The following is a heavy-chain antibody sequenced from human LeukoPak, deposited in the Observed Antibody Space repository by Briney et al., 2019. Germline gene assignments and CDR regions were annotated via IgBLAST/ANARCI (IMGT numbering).Heavy chain of an antibody. CDR3: ARAPITSPFYFDY. V-gene: IGHV3-20*04. D-gene: IGHD2-2*01. CDR2: INWSGGST. Sequence: GGSLRLSCTASGFALDEHGMSWVRQVPGKGLEWVSGINWSGGSTGYADPLRGRFTISRDNAKNSLYLQMDSQRAKDTALYYCARAPITSPFYFDYWGQGTLVTVSS. CDR1: GFALDEHG. J-gene: IGHJ4*02.